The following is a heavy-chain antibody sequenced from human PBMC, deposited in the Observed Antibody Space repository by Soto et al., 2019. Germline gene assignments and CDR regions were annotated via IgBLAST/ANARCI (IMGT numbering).Heavy chain of an antibody. D-gene: IGHD5-12*01. CDR1: GGSISSYY. V-gene: IGHV4-59*08. J-gene: IGHJ5*02. CDR3: ASWERDYSGYDPGP. Sequence: PSETLSLTCTVSGGSISSYYWSWIRQPPGKGLEWIGYIYYSGSTNYNPSLKSRVTISVDTSKNQFSLKLSSVTAADTAVYYCASWERDYSGYDPGPWGQGTLVTVSS. CDR2: IYYSGST.